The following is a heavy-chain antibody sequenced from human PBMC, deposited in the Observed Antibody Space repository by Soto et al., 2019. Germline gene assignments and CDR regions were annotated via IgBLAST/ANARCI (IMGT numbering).Heavy chain of an antibody. Sequence: SETLSLTCAVYGGSFSGYYWSWIRQPPGKGLEWIGEINHSGSTNYNPSLKSRVTISVDTSKNQFSLKLSSVTAADTAVYYCARTQYSRGWYYYYYGMDVWGQGTTVTVSS. CDR3: ARTQYSRGWYYYYYGMDV. V-gene: IGHV4-34*01. CDR1: GGSFSGYY. J-gene: IGHJ6*02. CDR2: INHSGST. D-gene: IGHD6-19*01.